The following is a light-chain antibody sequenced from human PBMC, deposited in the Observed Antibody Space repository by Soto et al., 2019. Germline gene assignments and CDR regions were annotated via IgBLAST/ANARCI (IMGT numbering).Light chain of an antibody. CDR2: DVS. J-gene: IGLJ1*01. CDR1: SSDVGSYNY. CDR3: SSYRTSSTPLV. V-gene: IGLV2-14*01. Sequence: QSVLTQPASVSGSPGQSITISCTGTSSDVGSYNYVSWYQQHPGKAPKLIISDVSNRPSGVSNRFSGSKSGNTASLTISGLQAEDEGDYYCSSYRTSSTPLVLGTGTKVTVL.